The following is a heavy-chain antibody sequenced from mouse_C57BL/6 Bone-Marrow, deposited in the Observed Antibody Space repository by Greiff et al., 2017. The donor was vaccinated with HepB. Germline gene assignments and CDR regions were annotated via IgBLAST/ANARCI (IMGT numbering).Heavy chain of an antibody. D-gene: IGHD2-5*01. CDR1: GYTFTSYG. Sequence: VQVVESGAELARPGASVKLSCKASGYTFTSYGISWVKQRTGQGLEWIGEIYPRSGNTYYNEKFKGKATLTADKSSSTAYMELRSLTSEDSAVYFCARLGSNTWFAYWGQGTLVTVSA. CDR3: ARLGSNTWFAY. V-gene: IGHV1-81*01. J-gene: IGHJ3*01. CDR2: IYPRSGNT.